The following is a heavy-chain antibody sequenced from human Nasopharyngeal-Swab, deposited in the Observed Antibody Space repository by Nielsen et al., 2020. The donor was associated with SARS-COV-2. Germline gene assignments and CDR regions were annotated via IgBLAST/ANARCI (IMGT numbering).Heavy chain of an antibody. CDR1: GGSISSSSYY. D-gene: IGHD3-3*01. CDR2: IFYSGST. V-gene: IGHV4-39*01. CDR3: ARLENEWPSYFDY. Sequence: SETLSLTCTVSGGSISSSSYYWSWIRQPPGKGLEWIGSIFYSGSTHYNPSLKSRVTISVDTSEKQFSLMLSSVTAADTAVYYCARLENEWPSYFDYWGQGTLVTVSS. J-gene: IGHJ4*02.